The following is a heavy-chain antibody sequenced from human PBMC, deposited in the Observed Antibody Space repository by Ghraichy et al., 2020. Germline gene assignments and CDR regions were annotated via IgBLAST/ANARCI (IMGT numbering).Heavy chain of an antibody. CDR1: GGSVTSDNW. V-gene: IGHV4-4*02. Sequence: SETLSLTCAVSGGSVTSDNWWSWVRQTPGKGLEWIGEVHQIRGSTYNPSLRGRVVMSVDKSKNQFSLQLTSVTAADTAIYYCAANRYYCLDDWGQGTLVTVSS. CDR2: VHQIRGS. D-gene: IGHD3-22*01. CDR3: AANRYYCLDD. J-gene: IGHJ4*02.